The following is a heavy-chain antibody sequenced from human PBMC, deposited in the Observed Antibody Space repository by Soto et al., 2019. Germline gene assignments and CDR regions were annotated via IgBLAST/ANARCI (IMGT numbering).Heavy chain of an antibody. CDR2: IKSKTDGGTT. CDR1: GFTFSNAW. J-gene: IGHJ3*02. Sequence: GGSLRLSCAASGFTFSNAWMSWVRQAPGKGLEWVGRIKSKTDGGTTDYAAPVKGRFTISRDDSKNTLYLQMNSLKTEDTAVYYCTTSLPGDEYCSGGSCYLPVGAFDIWGQGTMVTVSS. D-gene: IGHD2-15*01. V-gene: IGHV3-15*01. CDR3: TTSLPGDEYCSGGSCYLPVGAFDI.